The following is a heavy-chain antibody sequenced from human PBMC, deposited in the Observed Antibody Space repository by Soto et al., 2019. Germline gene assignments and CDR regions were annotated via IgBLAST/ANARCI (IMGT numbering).Heavy chain of an antibody. CDR1: GASIRNYY. J-gene: IGHJ5*01. Sequence: SETLSLTCTVSGASIRNYYWTWIRQSGGKGLEWVGRIFGSGATNYNPSLSSRTTMSVDAAKNLLTLNVSSVTAADTAVYYCARIPPVGTSDSWRPGILVTVSS. D-gene: IGHD1-26*01. CDR2: IFGSGAT. CDR3: ARIPPVGTSDS. V-gene: IGHV4-4*07.